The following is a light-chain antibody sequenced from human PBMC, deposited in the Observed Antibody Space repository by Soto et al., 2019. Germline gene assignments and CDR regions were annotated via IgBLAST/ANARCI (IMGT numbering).Light chain of an antibody. CDR2: DVS. J-gene: IGLJ1*01. V-gene: IGLV2-14*03. CDR3: SSYRSGRTLV. CDR1: SSDVGGYNY. Sequence: QSALTQPASVSGSPGQSITVSCTGTSSDVGGYNYVSWYQQHPGKAPKLVIYDVSNRPSGVSNRFSGSKSGNTASLTISGLQAEDEADYYCSSYRSGRTLVFGTGTKVTVL.